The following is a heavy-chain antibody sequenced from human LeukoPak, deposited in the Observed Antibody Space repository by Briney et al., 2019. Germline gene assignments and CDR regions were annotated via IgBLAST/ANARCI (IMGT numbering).Heavy chain of an antibody. D-gene: IGHD1-26*01. CDR1: GFTFSSYG. J-gene: IGHJ4*02. CDR3: AKDGYLIGSGSYFDY. CDR2: IRYDGSNK. Sequence: GGSLRLSCAASGFTFSSYGMHWVRQAPGKGLEWVAFIRYDGSNKYCADSVKGRFTISRDNSKNTLYLQMNSLRAEDTAVYYCAKDGYLIGSGSYFDYWGQGTLVTVSS. V-gene: IGHV3-30*02.